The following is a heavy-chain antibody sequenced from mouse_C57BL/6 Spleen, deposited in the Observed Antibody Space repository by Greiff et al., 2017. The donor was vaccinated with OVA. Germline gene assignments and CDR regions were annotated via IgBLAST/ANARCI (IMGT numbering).Heavy chain of an antibody. D-gene: IGHD1-1*01. CDR2: IGPGSGGT. V-gene: IGHV1-77*01. CDR1: GYTFTDYY. Sequence: VQLQQSGAELVKPGASVKISCTASGYTFTDYYINWVKQRPGQGLEWIGKIGPGSGGTYYNEKFQGKATLTADTSSSTAYMQLSSLTSEDSAVDSCASHYYISRVAYWGQGTTLTVSS. J-gene: IGHJ2*01. CDR3: ASHYYISRVAY.